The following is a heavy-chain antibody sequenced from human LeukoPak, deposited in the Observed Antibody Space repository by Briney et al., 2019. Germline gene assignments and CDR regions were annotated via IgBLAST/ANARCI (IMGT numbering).Heavy chain of an antibody. V-gene: IGHV4-39*01. CDR3: AAENGNFWIGYHYFED. Sequence: PSETLSLSCTVSGGSIGSSSYYWGWIRQSPGKDLEWIGTIYFDGNTFYNPSLKSRVTISVDMSKSQFSLKLSSVTAADTAIYYCAAENGNFWIGYHYFEDWGQGTLVFVSS. CDR2: IYFDGNT. CDR1: GGSIGSSSYY. J-gene: IGHJ4*02. D-gene: IGHD3-3*01.